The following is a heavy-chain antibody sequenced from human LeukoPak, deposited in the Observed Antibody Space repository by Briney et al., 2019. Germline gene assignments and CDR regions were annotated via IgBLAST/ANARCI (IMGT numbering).Heavy chain of an antibody. D-gene: IGHD3-9*01. CDR2: ISGSGDST. CDR1: GFTFSNYA. V-gene: IGHV3-23*01. Sequence: GGSLRLSCAASGFTFSNYAMRWVRQAPGKGLEWVSGISGSGDSTYYADSVKGRFTISRDNSKNTLYLQMNSLRAEDTAVYYCAKDAILTGYYLDYWGQGTLVTVSS. J-gene: IGHJ4*02. CDR3: AKDAILTGYYLDY.